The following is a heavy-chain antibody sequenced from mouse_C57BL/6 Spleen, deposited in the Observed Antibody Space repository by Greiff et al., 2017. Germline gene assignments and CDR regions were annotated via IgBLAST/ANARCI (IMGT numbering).Heavy chain of an antibody. Sequence: VQLQQSGAELVRPGASVKLSCTASGFNIKDDYMHWVKQRPEQGLEWIGWIDPENGDTEYASKFQGKATIPADTSSNTAYLQLSSLTSEDTAVYYCTTYTTVVAGAMDYWGQGTSVTVSS. CDR1: GFNIKDDY. CDR3: TTYTTVVAGAMDY. CDR2: IDPENGDT. D-gene: IGHD1-1*01. J-gene: IGHJ4*01. V-gene: IGHV14-4*01.